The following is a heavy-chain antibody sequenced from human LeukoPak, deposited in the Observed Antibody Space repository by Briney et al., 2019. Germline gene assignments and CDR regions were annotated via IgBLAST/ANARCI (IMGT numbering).Heavy chain of an antibody. CDR2: ISAYNGKT. CDR1: GYTFIDYD. Sequence: GASVKVSCKASGYTFIDYDINWVRQAAGQGLEWMGWISAYNGKTYYAQKFQGRVTVTTDTSTSTAYMDLRSLRSDDTAVYYCARTNLDCKNGVCYDYWGQGTPVTVSS. D-gene: IGHD2-8*01. V-gene: IGHV1-18*01. J-gene: IGHJ4*02. CDR3: ARTNLDCKNGVCYDY.